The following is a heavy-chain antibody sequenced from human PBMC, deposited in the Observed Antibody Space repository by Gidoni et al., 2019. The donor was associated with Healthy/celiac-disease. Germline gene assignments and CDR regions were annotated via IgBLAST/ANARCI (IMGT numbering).Heavy chain of an antibody. D-gene: IGHD2-2*01. CDR2: IYTSGST. Sequence: QVQLQDSGPGLVKPSQTLSLTCPVSGGSISSRSHYWSWTRPPAGKGLEWIGGIYTSGSTNYNPPRKSRVTITVDKSKNRFTLKLSSVTAADTAVYYCARGGYEAAMPHWDYWGQGTLVTVSS. J-gene: IGHJ4*02. CDR1: GGSISSRSHY. CDR3: ARGGYEAAMPHWDY. V-gene: IGHV4-61*02.